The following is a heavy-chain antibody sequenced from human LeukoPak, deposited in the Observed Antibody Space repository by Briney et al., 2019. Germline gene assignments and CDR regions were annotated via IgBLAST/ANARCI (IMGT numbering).Heavy chain of an antibody. CDR2: ISSSSSYI. CDR3: ARTRAAAGTLDFDY. D-gene: IGHD6-13*01. V-gene: IGHV3-21*01. CDR1: GFTFSSYS. J-gene: IGHJ4*02. Sequence: GGSLRLSCAASGFTFSSYSMNWVRQAPGKGLEWVSSISSSSSYIYYADSVKGRFTISRDNAKNSLYLQMNSLRAEDTAVYYCARTRAAAGTLDFDYWGQGTLVTVSS.